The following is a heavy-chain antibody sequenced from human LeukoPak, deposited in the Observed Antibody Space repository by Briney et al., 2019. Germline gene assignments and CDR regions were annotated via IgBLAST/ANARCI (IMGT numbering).Heavy chain of an antibody. V-gene: IGHV3-7*01. Sequence: GSLRLSCPASGFTFSRFWMSWVRQAPGKGLEYVALIKQGGSEIFHMDSVKGRFTISRDDATNSLYLQMNSLRVEDTALYYCARDRESESDSEGDYWGQGTLVTVSS. CDR1: GFTFSRFW. J-gene: IGHJ4*02. CDR2: IKQGGSEI. CDR3: ARDRESESDSEGDY. D-gene: IGHD4-11*01.